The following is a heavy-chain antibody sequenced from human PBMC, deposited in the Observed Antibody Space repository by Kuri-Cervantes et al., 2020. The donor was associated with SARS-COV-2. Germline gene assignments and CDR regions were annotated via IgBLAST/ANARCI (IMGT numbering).Heavy chain of an antibody. J-gene: IGHJ6*03. CDR1: GYTFTGYY. D-gene: IGHD3-3*01. V-gene: IGHV1-2*02. CDR3: ARQTYYDFWSGYGSTPHYYYYYYMDV. CDR2: INPNSGGT. Sequence: ASVKVSCKASGYTFTGYYMHWVRQAPGQGLEWMGWINPNSGGTNYAQKFQGRVTMTRDTSISTAYMELSRLRSDDTAVYYCARQTYYDFWSGYGSTPHYYYYYYMDVWGKGTTVTVSS.